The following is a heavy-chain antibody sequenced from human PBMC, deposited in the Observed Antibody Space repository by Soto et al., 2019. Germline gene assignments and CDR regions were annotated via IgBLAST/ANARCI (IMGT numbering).Heavy chain of an antibody. J-gene: IGHJ6*02. CDR1: GGSISSGDYY. D-gene: IGHD3-16*01. CDR2: IYYSGST. V-gene: IGHV4-30-4*01. Sequence: PSETLSLTCTVSGGSISSGDYYWSWIRQPPGKGLEWIGYIYYSGSTYYNPSLKSRVTISVDTSKNQFSLKLSSVTAADTAVYYCARVKGSLIWGGPLYYYYGMDVWGQGTTVTVSS. CDR3: ARVKGSLIWGGPLYYYYGMDV.